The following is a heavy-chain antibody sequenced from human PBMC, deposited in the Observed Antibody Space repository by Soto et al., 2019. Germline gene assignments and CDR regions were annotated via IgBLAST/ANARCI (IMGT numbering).Heavy chain of an antibody. V-gene: IGHV1-18*01. D-gene: IGHD3-16*02. CDR3: ARDPNDYIWGSYRSENWFDP. J-gene: IGHJ5*02. CDR1: GYTFTSYG. Sequence: GASVKVSCKASGYTFTSYGISWVRQAPGQGLEWMGWISAYNGNTNYAQKLQGRVTMTTDTSTSTAYMELRSLRSDDTAVYYCARDPNDYIWGSYRSENWFDPWGQGTLVTVSS. CDR2: ISAYNGNT.